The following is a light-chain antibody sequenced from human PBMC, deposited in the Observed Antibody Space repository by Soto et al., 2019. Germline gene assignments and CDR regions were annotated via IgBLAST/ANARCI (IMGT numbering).Light chain of an antibody. CDR2: GAS. Sequence: EIVLTQSPGTLSLSPGERATLSCRASQSITNNYLAWYQQKPGRAHRLLIYGASSRATRIPDRFSGSGSGTDFTLTISRLEPEDFAMYYCQQYGYLVTFGGGTKVEIK. V-gene: IGKV3-20*01. CDR3: QQYGYLVT. J-gene: IGKJ4*01. CDR1: QSITNNY.